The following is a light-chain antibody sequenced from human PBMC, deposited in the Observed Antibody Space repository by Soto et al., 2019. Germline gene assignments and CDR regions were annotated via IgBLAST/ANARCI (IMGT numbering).Light chain of an antibody. Sequence: DIQLTQSPFFLSASVGDRVTISCRASQAIYSYLAWYQQKPGKAPKLLIFGASKLQSGVPSRFSGSGSGTEFTLTISSLQPEDFATYYCQQFDSYSSTFGQGTRLEIK. CDR1: QAIYSY. CDR3: QQFDSYSST. J-gene: IGKJ2*01. V-gene: IGKV1-9*01. CDR2: GAS.